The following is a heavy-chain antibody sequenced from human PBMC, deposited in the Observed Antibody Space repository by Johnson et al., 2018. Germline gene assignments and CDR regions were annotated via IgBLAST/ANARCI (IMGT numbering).Heavy chain of an antibody. CDR3: GRLQSSGDAFDM. CDR2: IYPGDSDT. J-gene: IGHJ3*02. Sequence: WVRQMPGKGLECLGIIYPGDSDTRYSPSFQGHVTISADKSISTAYLQWRSLKASDTAMYYCGRLQSSGDAFDMWGQGTMVAVSS. V-gene: IGHV5-51*01. D-gene: IGHD1-26*01.